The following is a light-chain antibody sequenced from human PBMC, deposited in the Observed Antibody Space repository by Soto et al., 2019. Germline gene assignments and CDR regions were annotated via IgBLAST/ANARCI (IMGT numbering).Light chain of an antibody. Sequence: DIQMTQSPSTLSASVGDRVTITCRASQSITNWLAWYQQKPGKAPELLIYDASNLQSGVPSRFSGSGSGTDFTLTISSLQPEDFTTYYCQQSYSSPITFGQGTRLEIK. CDR2: DAS. CDR1: QSITNW. V-gene: IGKV1-39*01. J-gene: IGKJ5*01. CDR3: QQSYSSPIT.